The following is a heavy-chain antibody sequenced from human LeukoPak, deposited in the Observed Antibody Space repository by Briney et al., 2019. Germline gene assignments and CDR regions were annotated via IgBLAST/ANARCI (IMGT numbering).Heavy chain of an antibody. CDR3: ARGLAAMVLPYYGMDV. D-gene: IGHD5-18*01. CDR1: GYTFTSYD. V-gene: IGHV1-8*01. J-gene: IGHJ6*02. Sequence: ASVKVSCKASGYTFTSYDINWVRQATGQGLEWMGWMNPNSGNTGYAQKFQGRVTMTRNTSISTAYIELSSLRSEDTAVYYCARGLAAMVLPYYGMDVWGQGTTVTVSS. CDR2: MNPNSGNT.